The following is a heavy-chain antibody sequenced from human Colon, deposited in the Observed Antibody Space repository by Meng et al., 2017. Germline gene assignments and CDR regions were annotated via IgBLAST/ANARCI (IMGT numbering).Heavy chain of an antibody. CDR1: GGSIRDYY. Sequence: QVAVEWLGPWVVKPVETLSRTVKDSGGSIRDYYWNWIREPVGKGLEWIGRIRGSGSTNFNPSLKSGVTMSVDTSKNQFSLKLYSVTAADTAVYFCARDHAPFDYGLSRPGLDPWGQGTLVTVSS. CDR3: ARDHAPFDYGLSRPGLDP. V-gene: IGHV4-4*07. J-gene: IGHJ5*02. D-gene: IGHD4/OR15-4a*01. CDR2: IRGSGST.